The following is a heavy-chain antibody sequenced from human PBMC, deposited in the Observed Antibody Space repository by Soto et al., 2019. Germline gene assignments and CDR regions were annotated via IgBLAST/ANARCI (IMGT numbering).Heavy chain of an antibody. CDR1: GFSLSTSGVG. J-gene: IGHJ4*02. V-gene: IGHV2-5*01. CDR3: ARPYCSSTNCYSDY. Sequence: QITLKESGPTLVKPTQTLTLTCTFSGFSLSTSGVGVGWIRQPPGKALEWLALIYWNDDKRYSPSLKSRLTITKDTSKNQVVLTMTNMDPVDTATYYCARPYCSSTNCYSDYWGQGTLVTVSS. D-gene: IGHD2-2*01. CDR2: IYWNDDK.